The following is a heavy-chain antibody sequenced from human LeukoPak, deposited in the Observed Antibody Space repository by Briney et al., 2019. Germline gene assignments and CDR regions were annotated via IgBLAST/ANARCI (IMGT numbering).Heavy chain of an antibody. Sequence: TGGSLRLSCAASGFTSSSYSMSWVRQAPGKGLEWVSSISSSSSYIYYADSVKGRFTISRDNAKNSLYLQMNSLRAEDTAVYYCARANDNYYYYYMDVWGKGTTVTISS. J-gene: IGHJ6*03. V-gene: IGHV3-21*01. CDR3: ARANDNYYYYYMDV. D-gene: IGHD3-9*01. CDR1: GFTSSSYS. CDR2: ISSSSSYI.